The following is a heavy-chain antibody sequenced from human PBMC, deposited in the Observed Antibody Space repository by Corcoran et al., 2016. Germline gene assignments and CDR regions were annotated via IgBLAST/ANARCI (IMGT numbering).Heavy chain of an antibody. V-gene: IGHV1-18*01. D-gene: IGHD2-15*01. CDR3: AREIGYCSGGSCYAHDAFDI. CDR2: ISAYNGNT. CDR1: GYTFTSYG. J-gene: IGHJ3*02. Sequence: QVQLVQSGAEVKKPGASVKVSCKASGYTFTSYGISWVRQAPGQGLEWMGWISAYNGNTNYAQKLQGRVTMTTDTSTSTAYMELRGLRSDDTAVYYCAREIGYCSGGSCYAHDAFDIWGQGTMVTVSS.